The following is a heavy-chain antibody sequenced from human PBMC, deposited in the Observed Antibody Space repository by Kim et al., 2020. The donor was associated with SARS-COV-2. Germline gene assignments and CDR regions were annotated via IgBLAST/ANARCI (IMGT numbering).Heavy chain of an antibody. J-gene: IGHJ6*02. CDR2: IYYSGST. D-gene: IGHD3-9*01. Sequence: SETLSLTCTVSGGSISSYYWSWIRQPPGKGLEWIGYIYYSGSTNYNPSLKSRVTISVDTSKNQFSLKLSSVTAADTAVYYCARDRSGQYYDILTGWENYYYGMDVWGQGTTVTVSS. CDR3: ARDRSGQYYDILTGWENYYYGMDV. V-gene: IGHV4-59*01. CDR1: GGSISSYY.